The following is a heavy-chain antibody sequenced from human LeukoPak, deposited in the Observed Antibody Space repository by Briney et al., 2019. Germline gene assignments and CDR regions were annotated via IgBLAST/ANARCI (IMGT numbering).Heavy chain of an antibody. CDR1: GFTFSRYW. V-gene: IGHV3-7*03. CDR2: IKQDGSET. J-gene: IGHJ4*02. Sequence: GGSLRLSCAASGFTFSRYWMSWVRQAPRKGLEWVANIKQDGSETYYLDSMKGRFTISRDNAKNSLYLQMNSLRAEDTAVYYCARDKGDYDTSGSLFIFGAQGTLVTVSS. CDR3: ARDKGDYDTSGSLFIF. D-gene: IGHD3-22*01.